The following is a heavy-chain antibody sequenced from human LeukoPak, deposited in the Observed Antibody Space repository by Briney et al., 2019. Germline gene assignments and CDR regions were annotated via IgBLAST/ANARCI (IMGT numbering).Heavy chain of an antibody. Sequence: ASVKVSCKASGYTFTGYYMHWVRQAPGQGLEWMGWINPNSGGTNYAQKFQGRVTMTRDTSISTAYMELSRLRSDDTAVYYCAREGGGIAVADDWKGTQYYYYYMDVWGKGTTVTVSS. CDR2: INPNSGGT. CDR1: GYTFTGYY. V-gene: IGHV1-2*02. J-gene: IGHJ6*03. D-gene: IGHD6-19*01. CDR3: AREGGGIAVADDWKGTQYYYYYMDV.